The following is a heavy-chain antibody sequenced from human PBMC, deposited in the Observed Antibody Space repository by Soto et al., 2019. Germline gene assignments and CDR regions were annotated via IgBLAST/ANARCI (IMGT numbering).Heavy chain of an antibody. CDR2: VNDSGNT. D-gene: IGHD2-21*02. J-gene: IGHJ5*02. V-gene: IGHV4-34*01. Sequence: PSETLSLTWAVVGQSFSLYDWNCIRQPPGKGLEWIGEVNDSGNTNYNPSLKSRVTISGDTSKKQFSLMLSSLTAADTAVYYCARGRRFGGNSGNNWFDPWGQGTLDTVSS. CDR1: GQSFSLYD. CDR3: ARGRRFGGNSGNNWFDP.